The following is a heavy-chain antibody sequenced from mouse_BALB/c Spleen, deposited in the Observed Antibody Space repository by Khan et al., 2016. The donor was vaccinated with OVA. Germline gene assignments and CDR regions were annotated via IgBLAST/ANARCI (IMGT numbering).Heavy chain of an antibody. CDR1: GYSITSGCG. D-gene: IGHD3-3*01. Sequence: VQLKESGPGLVTPSQSLSLTGTVTGYSITSGCGWNWIRQFPGNQLEWMGYISYSGSNNYNASLKSRISITRDTSKNQFFLQLNSVTTEDTATYYCARTARIKYWGQGTTRTVSS. V-gene: IGHV3-2*02. CDR2: ISYSGSN. J-gene: IGHJ2*01. CDR3: ARTARIKY.